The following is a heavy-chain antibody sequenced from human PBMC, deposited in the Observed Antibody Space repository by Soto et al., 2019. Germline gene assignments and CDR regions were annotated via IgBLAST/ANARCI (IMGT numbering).Heavy chain of an antibody. J-gene: IGHJ4*02. D-gene: IGHD3-22*01. Sequence: PGGSLRLSCAASGFTFSDYYMSWIRQAPGKGLEWVSYIGSSDNIIYYADSVKGRFTISRDNAKNSLYLQMNSLRAEDTAVYYCARDLGYYESSGYFDYWGQGTLVTVYS. CDR1: GFTFSDYY. CDR3: ARDLGYYESSGYFDY. CDR2: IGSSDNII. V-gene: IGHV3-11*01.